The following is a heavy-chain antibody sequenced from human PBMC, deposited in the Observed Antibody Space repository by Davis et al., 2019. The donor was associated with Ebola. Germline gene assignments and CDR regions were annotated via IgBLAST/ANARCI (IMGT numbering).Heavy chain of an antibody. CDR3: TMQQLVPYYYYGMDV. Sequence: ASVKVSCKASGYTFTSYDINWVRQAPGQGLEWMGWISAYNGNTNYAQKLQGRVTMTTDTSTSTAYMELRSLRSDDTAVYYCTMQQLVPYYYYGMDVWGQGTTVTVSS. J-gene: IGHJ6*02. CDR2: ISAYNGNT. CDR1: GYTFTSYD. V-gene: IGHV1-18*01. D-gene: IGHD6-13*01.